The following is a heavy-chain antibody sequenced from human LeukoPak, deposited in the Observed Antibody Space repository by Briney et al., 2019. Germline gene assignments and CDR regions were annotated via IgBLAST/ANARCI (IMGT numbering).Heavy chain of an antibody. J-gene: IGHJ5*02. D-gene: IGHD3-10*01. CDR1: GGSFSGYY. V-gene: IGHV4-34*01. CDR2: INYSRST. CDR3: ARPIRSRDNNWFDP. Sequence: SETLSLTCDVYGGSFSGYYWSWIRQPPGKGLEWIGEINYSRSTNYNPSLKSRVTISVDTSANQFSLKLNSVTAADTAVYYCARPIRSRDNNWFDPWGQGTLVIVSS.